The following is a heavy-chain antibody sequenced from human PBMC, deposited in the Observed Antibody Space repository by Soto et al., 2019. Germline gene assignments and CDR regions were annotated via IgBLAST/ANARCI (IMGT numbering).Heavy chain of an antibody. V-gene: IGHV3-23*01. Sequence: RLSCAASGFNVGAFAVNWVRQAPGKGLEWVSGISVSDAFIYDADSVRGRFSISRDASENILYLQMNSLRVDDTALYYCTRETVAGITGLDYWGPGTLVPVSS. CDR2: ISVSDAFI. CDR1: GFNVGAFA. CDR3: TRETVAGITGLDY. D-gene: IGHD1-20*01. J-gene: IGHJ4*02.